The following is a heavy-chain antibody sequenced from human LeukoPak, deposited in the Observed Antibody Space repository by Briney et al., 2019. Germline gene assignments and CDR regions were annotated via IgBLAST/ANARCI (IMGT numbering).Heavy chain of an antibody. Sequence: PGTSLRLSCAASGFTFSSHAMTWVRQAPGEGLEWVSSINVNDGSTYYADSVKGRFTLSRDNSKNTLYLHMHSLRVEDTAIYYCAKDSAAPRFDPWGQGTLVTVSS. J-gene: IGHJ5*02. CDR1: GFTFSSHA. CDR3: AKDSAAPRFDP. CDR2: INVNDGST. D-gene: IGHD2-15*01. V-gene: IGHV3-23*01.